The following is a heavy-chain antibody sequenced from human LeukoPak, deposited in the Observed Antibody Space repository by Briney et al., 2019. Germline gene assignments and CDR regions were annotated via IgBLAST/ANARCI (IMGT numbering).Heavy chain of an antibody. CDR1: GFPFSGYW. CDR2: IKEDGSQQ. J-gene: IGHJ4*02. CDR3: SRSLDY. V-gene: IGHV3-7*01. Sequence: GESLKISCAASGFPFSGYWMDWVRQAPGKGMEWVANIKEDGSQQYYADSVKGRFTISRDNAKNSLYLQMNSLRVEDTAIYYCSRSLDYLGQGALVTVSS.